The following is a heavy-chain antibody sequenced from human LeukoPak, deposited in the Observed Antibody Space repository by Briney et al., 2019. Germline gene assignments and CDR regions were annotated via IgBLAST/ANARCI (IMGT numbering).Heavy chain of an antibody. CDR3: ARARGYSYGYSDY. Sequence: GGSLRLSCAASGFTFSSYSMNWVRQAPGKGLEGVSYISTSSSTIDYADSVKGRLTISRDNAKNSLYLQMNSLRAEDTAVYYCARARGYSYGYSDYWGQGTLVTVSS. CDR2: ISTSSSTI. J-gene: IGHJ4*02. V-gene: IGHV3-48*01. D-gene: IGHD5-18*01. CDR1: GFTFSSYS.